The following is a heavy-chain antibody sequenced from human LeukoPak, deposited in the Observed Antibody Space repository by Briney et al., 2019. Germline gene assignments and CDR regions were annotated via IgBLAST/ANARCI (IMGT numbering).Heavy chain of an antibody. D-gene: IGHD1-1*01. CDR1: GGSISSSSYY. Sequence: PSETLSLTCTVSGGSISSSSYYWGWIRQPPGKGLEWVGSIYYSGSTYYNPSLKSRVTISVDTSKNQFSLKLSSVTAADTAVYYCARDLRYNWNDRGSGVDYWGQGTLVTVSS. V-gene: IGHV4-39*07. J-gene: IGHJ4*02. CDR3: ARDLRYNWNDRGSGVDY. CDR2: IYYSGST.